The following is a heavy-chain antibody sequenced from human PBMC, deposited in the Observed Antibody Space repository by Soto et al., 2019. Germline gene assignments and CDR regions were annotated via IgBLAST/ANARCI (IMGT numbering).Heavy chain of an antibody. CDR2: AHDSGST. CDR1: GGSIIGGSYY. D-gene: IGHD3-3*01. CDR3: AREHNSWSGFAFAMDV. V-gene: IGHV4-61*01. Sequence: SETLSLTCTVSGGSIIGGSYYWSWIRQSPGKGLEWIGYAHDSGSTEYNPSLQSRLTILIDTSKNQFSLRLTSVTSADTAVYYCAREHNSWSGFAFAMDVWGRGITVTVYS. J-gene: IGHJ6*02.